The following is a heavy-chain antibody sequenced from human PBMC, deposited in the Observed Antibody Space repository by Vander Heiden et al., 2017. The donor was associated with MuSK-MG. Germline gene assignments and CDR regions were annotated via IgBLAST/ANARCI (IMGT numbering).Heavy chain of an antibody. D-gene: IGHD3-22*01. CDR1: GFTFGSYA. CDR3: ARATYYYDSSGYLSGFDI. J-gene: IGHJ3*02. V-gene: IGHV3-48*03. CDR2: ISSSGSTI. Sequence: EVQLVESGGGLVQPGGSLRLSCAASGFTFGSYARNWVRQAPGKGLEWVSYISSSGSTIYYADSVKGRFTISRDNAKNSLYLQMNSLRAEDTAVYYCARATYYYDSSGYLSGFDIWGQGTMVTVSS.